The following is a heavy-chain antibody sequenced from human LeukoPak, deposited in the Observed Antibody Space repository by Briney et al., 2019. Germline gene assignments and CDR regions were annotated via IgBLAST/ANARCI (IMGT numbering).Heavy chain of an antibody. CDR3: ATDEPLGFGELFGY. J-gene: IGHJ4*02. CDR2: SDPEDGET. D-gene: IGHD3-10*01. V-gene: IGHV1-24*01. CDR1: GYTLTELS. Sequence: ASVKVSCKVSGYTLTELSVHWVRQAPGKGLEWMGGSDPEDGETIYAQKFQGRVTMTEDTSTDTAYMELSSLRSEDTAVYYCATDEPLGFGELFGYWGQGTLVTVSS.